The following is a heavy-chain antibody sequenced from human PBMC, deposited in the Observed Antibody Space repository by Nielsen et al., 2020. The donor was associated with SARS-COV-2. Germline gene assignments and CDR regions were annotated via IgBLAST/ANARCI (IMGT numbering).Heavy chain of an antibody. CDR2: FDPEDGET. CDR3: ARLIFDQFSSWDSYYFDY. V-gene: IGHV1-24*01. CDR1: GYTLTELY. D-gene: IGHD6-13*01. J-gene: IGHJ4*02. Sequence: ASVKVSCKVSGYTLTELYMHWVRQAPGKGLEWMGGFDPEDGETIYAQKFQGRVTMTEDTSTDTAYMELSSRRSEDTAVYYCARLIFDQFSSWDSYYFDYWGQGTLVTVSS.